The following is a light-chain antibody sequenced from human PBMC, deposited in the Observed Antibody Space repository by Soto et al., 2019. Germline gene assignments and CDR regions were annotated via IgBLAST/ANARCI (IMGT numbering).Light chain of an antibody. Sequence: DIQMTQSPSSLSASVGDRVTITCRASQSISSYLNWYQQKPGKAPKLLNYAASSLQSGVPSRFSGSGSGTDFTLTISSLQPEDFATYYCQQSYSTPWTFVHGTKVEIK. CDR3: QQSYSTPWT. CDR1: QSISSY. CDR2: AAS. V-gene: IGKV1-39*01. J-gene: IGKJ1*01.